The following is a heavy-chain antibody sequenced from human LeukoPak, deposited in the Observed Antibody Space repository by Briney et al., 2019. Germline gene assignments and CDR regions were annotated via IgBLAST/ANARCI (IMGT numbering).Heavy chain of an antibody. Sequence: ASVKVSCKASGYTFTSYEINWVRQATGQGLEWMGWMNPNSGNTGYAQKFQGRVTMTRNTSISTAYMELSSLRSGDTAVYYCASFRYGSGSYYEEDWGQGTLVTVSS. CDR3: ASFRYGSGSYYEED. CDR2: MNPNSGNT. CDR1: GYTFTSYE. V-gene: IGHV1-8*01. D-gene: IGHD3-10*01. J-gene: IGHJ4*02.